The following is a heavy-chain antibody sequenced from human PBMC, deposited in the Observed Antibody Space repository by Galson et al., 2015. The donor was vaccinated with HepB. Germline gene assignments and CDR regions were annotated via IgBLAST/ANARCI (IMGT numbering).Heavy chain of an antibody. J-gene: IGHJ6*02. V-gene: IGHV4-59*01. CDR1: GGSISSYY. CDR2: IYYSGST. Sequence: SETLSLTCTVSGGSISSYYWSWIRQPPGKGLEWIGYIYYSGSTNYNPSLKSRVTISVDTSKNQFSLKLSSVTAADTAVYYCARVGETYYDFWSGPRYYYGMDVWGQGTTVTVSS. D-gene: IGHD3-3*01. CDR3: ARVGETYYDFWSGPRYYYGMDV.